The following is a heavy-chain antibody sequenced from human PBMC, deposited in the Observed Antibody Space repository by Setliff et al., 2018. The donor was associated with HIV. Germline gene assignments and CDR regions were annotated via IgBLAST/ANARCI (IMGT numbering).Heavy chain of an antibody. CDR2: ISGSGDTI. CDR1: GFRFSDYT. J-gene: IGHJ6*03. D-gene: IGHD1-1*01. Sequence: GSLRLSCAPSGFRFSDYTMTWVRQAPGKGLECVSGISGSGDTIYYADSVKGRFTISRDNSKNTLYLQMNSLRAEDTAVYYCAKDGHDQDHYYHMDVWGKGTTVTVSS. V-gene: IGHV3-23*01. CDR3: AKDGHDQDHYYHMDV.